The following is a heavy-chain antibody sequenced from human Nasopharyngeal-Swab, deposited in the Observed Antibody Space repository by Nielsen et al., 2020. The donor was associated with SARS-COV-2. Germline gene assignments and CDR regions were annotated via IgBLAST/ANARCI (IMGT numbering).Heavy chain of an antibody. J-gene: IGHJ6*02. CDR1: GFTFINYG. D-gene: IGHD6-13*01. CDR2: IWYDGSNK. Sequence: GGSLRLSCAASGFTFINYGMHWVRQAPGKGLEWVAIIWYDGSNKYYADSVKGRFTISRDNSKNTLYLQMNSLRAEDTAVYYCAKAHSSSWFHYYYYGMDVWGQGTTVTVSS. CDR3: AKAHSSSWFHYYYYGMDV. V-gene: IGHV3-30*02.